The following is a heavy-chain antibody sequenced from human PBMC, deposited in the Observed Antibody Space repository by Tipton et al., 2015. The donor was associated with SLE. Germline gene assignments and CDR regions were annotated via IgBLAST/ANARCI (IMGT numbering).Heavy chain of an antibody. J-gene: IGHJ6*02. CDR1: GGSISDYY. CDR3: ARGTDYGDSDYFYGMDV. D-gene: IGHD4-17*01. CDR2: IYYSGNT. V-gene: IGHV4-59*01. Sequence: TLSLTCTVSGGSISDYYWSWIRQSPGKGLEWIGYIYYSGNTNYNPSLKSRITMSIDTSKSQFSLKLNSVTAADTAVYYCARGTDYGDSDYFYGMDVWGLGTTVTVSS.